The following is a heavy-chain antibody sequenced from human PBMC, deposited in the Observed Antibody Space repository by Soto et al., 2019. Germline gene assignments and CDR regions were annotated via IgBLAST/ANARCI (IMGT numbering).Heavy chain of an antibody. CDR2: MYHSGST. CDR1: GGSISDGSYS. Sequence: QLQLQESGSGLVKPSQTLSLTCTVSGGSISDGSYSWSWIRQPPGKGLEWIGYMYHSGSTFYNPSSRGRLSKPEDRSKNQISLQLRSWPAADPPVYYCGRKPYNILTGYNGRDVWGQGTTVTVSS. D-gene: IGHD3-9*01. V-gene: IGHV4-30-2*01. J-gene: IGHJ6*02. CDR3: GRKPYNILTGYNGRDV.